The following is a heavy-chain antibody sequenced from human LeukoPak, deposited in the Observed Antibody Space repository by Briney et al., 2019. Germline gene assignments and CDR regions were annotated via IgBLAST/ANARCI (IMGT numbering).Heavy chain of an antibody. CDR3: GALFAPPEFNRIVGATTTDY. J-gene: IGHJ4*02. V-gene: IGHV1-69*05. D-gene: IGHD1-26*01. CDR1: GGTFSSYA. CDR2: IIPIFGTA. Sequence: SVKVSCKASGGTFSSYAISWVRQAPGQGLEWMGGIIPIFGTANYAQKFQGRVTITTDESTSTAYMELSSLRSEDTAVYYCGALFAPPEFNRIVGATTTDYWGQGTLVTVSS.